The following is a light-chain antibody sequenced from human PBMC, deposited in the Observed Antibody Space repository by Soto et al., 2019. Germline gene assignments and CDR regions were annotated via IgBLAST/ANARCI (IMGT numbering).Light chain of an antibody. CDR3: QQYNNWPPWT. CDR2: DAS. Sequence: EIVLTQSPATLSLSPGERATLSCRASQSVSSYLAWYQQKPGQAPRLLIYDASIRAGGIPARFSGSGSGTQFTLTISSLQSEDFAVYHCQQYNNWPPWTFGQGTKVDIK. J-gene: IGKJ1*01. CDR1: QSVSSY. V-gene: IGKV3D-15*01.